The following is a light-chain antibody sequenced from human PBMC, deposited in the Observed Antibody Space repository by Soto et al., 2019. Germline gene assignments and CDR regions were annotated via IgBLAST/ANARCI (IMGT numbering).Light chain of an antibody. J-gene: IGKJ1*01. CDR3: HHYNSYPGT. CDR2: DAS. V-gene: IGKV1-5*01. Sequence: DVQMTQSPSTLSASVGDRVTITCRSSQSVTSWLAWYQQKPGKAPKVLIYDASSLESGVPSRFSGSGSGTEFTLTISILHPDDFATYYCHHYNSYPGTFGQGTKVEIK. CDR1: QSVTSW.